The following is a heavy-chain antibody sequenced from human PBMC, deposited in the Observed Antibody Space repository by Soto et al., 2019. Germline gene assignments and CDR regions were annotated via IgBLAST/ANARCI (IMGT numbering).Heavy chain of an antibody. J-gene: IGHJ4*02. CDR1: GFTFDDYA. V-gene: IGHV3-9*01. CDR2: ISWNSGSI. D-gene: IGHD5-12*01. Sequence: EVQLVESGGGLVQPGRSLRLSCAASGFTFDDYAMHWVRQAPGKGLEWVSGISWNSGSIGYADSVKGRFTISRDNAKNSLYLQMNSLRAEDTALYYCAKTPSDYCGYGGSFDYWGQGTLVTVSS. CDR3: AKTPSDYCGYGGSFDY.